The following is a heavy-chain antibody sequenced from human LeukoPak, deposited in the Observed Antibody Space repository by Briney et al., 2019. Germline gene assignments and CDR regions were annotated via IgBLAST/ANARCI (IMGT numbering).Heavy chain of an antibody. D-gene: IGHD5-18*01. Sequence: SETLSFTCAVYGGSFSGYYWSWIRQPPGKGLEWIGEINHSGSTNYNPSLKSRVTISVDKSKNQFSLKLSSVTAADTAVYYCARYSYGLDYWGQGTLVTVSS. CDR3: ARYSYGLDY. J-gene: IGHJ4*02. V-gene: IGHV4-34*01. CDR1: GGSFSGYY. CDR2: INHSGST.